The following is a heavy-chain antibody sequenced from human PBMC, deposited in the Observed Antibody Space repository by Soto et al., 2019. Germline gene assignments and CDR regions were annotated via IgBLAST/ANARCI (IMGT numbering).Heavy chain of an antibody. D-gene: IGHD6-19*01. V-gene: IGHV1-2*02. CDR1: GYIFTAYS. Sequence: ASVKVSGKASGYIFTAYSMHWVRQAPGQGLEWVGWFNPNSGDTIYAQKFQGRVTLTGDTSISTAYMELYSLTSDDTAVHYCAREASAVISLDYWGQGTLVTVSS. J-gene: IGHJ4*02. CDR3: AREASAVISLDY. CDR2: FNPNSGDT.